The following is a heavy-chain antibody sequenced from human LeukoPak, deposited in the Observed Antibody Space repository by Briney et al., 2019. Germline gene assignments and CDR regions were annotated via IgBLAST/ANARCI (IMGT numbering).Heavy chain of an antibody. CDR3: AKVDQTDSYLDY. CDR2: ISYDGSNR. J-gene: IGHJ4*02. Sequence: GGSLRLSCAASGFTFSSYAMHWVRQAPGKGLEWVTVISYDGSNRYYADSVKGRFTISRDNSKNTLYLQMNSLRVEDTAVYYCAKVDQTDSYLDYWGQGTLVTVSS. V-gene: IGHV3-30-3*01. CDR1: GFTFSSYA. D-gene: IGHD1-14*01.